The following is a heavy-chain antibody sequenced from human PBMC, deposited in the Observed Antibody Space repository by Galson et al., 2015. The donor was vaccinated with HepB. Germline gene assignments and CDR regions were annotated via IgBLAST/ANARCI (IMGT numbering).Heavy chain of an antibody. CDR2: INSDGSST. CDR1: GFTFSSYW. V-gene: IGHV3-74*01. Sequence: LRLSCAASGFTFSSYWMHWVRQAPGKGLVWVSRINSDGSSTSYADSVKGRFTISRDNAKNTLYLQMNSLRAEDTAVYYCARDMKILTGYLSDAFDIWGQGTMVTVSS. D-gene: IGHD3-9*01. J-gene: IGHJ3*02. CDR3: ARDMKILTGYLSDAFDI.